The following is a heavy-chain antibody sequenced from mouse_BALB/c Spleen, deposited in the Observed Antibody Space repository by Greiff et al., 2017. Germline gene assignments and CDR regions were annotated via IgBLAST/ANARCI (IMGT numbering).Heavy chain of an antibody. D-gene: IGHD2-3*01. CDR1: GYSITSDYA. Sequence: EVQLVESGPGLVKPSQSLSLTCTVTGYSITSDYAWNWIRQFPGNKLEWMGYISYSGSTSYNPSLKSRISITRDTSKNQFFLQLNSVTTEDTATYYCARGDGYPYYFDYWGQGTTLTVSS. J-gene: IGHJ2*01. CDR3: ARGDGYPYYFDY. CDR2: ISYSGST. V-gene: IGHV3-2*02.